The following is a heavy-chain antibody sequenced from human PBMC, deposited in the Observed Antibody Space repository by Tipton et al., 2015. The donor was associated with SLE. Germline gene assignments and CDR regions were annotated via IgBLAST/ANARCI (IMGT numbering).Heavy chain of an antibody. V-gene: IGHV3-9*01. CDR3: AKDMGPYCGGDCFDWYFDL. J-gene: IGHJ2*01. D-gene: IGHD2-21*02. Sequence: SLRLSCAASGFTFEDYSMHWVRQLPGKGLEWVSAITWNSGNIGYADSVRGRFTISRDNAKNSLYLQMNSLRVEDTALYYCAKDMGPYCGGDCFDWYFDLWGRGTLVTVSS. CDR1: GFTFEDYS. CDR2: ITWNSGNI.